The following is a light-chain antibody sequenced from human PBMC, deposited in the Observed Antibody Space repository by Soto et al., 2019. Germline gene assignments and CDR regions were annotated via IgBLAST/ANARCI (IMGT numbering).Light chain of an antibody. CDR1: QRMSSW. CDR3: QQYNGYSQT. Sequence: DIQLTQSPSALSASVGDRVTITCRASQRMSSWLAWYQQKPGEAPKLLIYKTSSLESGVPSRFGGSGSGTEFTLTISSLQPDDFATYYCQQYNGYSQTFGQGTKGDIK. CDR2: KTS. J-gene: IGKJ1*01. V-gene: IGKV1-5*03.